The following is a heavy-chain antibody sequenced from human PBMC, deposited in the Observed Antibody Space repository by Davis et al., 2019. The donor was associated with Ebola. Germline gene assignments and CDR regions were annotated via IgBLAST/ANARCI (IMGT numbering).Heavy chain of an antibody. V-gene: IGHV1-18*01. D-gene: IGHD6-13*01. CDR2: ISGYTAHT. Sequence: AASVKVSCKASGYTFTSYAMHWVRQAPGQGLEWMGWISGYTAHTYVTPSLEGRVTLSTDTSTRTVYMELRSLTSDDTAVYYCARGRRAAAGGMDYYYGMDVWGQGTPVTVSS. CDR3: ARGRRAAAGGMDYYYGMDV. CDR1: GYTFTSYA. J-gene: IGHJ6*02.